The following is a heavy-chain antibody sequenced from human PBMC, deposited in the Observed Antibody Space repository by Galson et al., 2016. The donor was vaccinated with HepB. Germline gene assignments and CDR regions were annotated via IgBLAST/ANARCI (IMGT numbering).Heavy chain of an antibody. Sequence: SLRLSCAASGFTFSRSAMSWVRQAPGKGLEWVSLISDSDGATYYIDSVRGRFTISRDNSKNTLYLQMNSLRADDTAVYYCAKMGYYSMDVWGQGTTVTVSS. J-gene: IGHJ6*02. V-gene: IGHV3-23*01. CDR2: ISDSDGAT. CDR3: AKMGYYSMDV. CDR1: GFTFSRSA.